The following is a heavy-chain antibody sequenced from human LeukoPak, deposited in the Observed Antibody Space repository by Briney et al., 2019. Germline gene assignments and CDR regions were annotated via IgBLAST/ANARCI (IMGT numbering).Heavy chain of an antibody. CDR2: INPNSGGT. Sequence: ASVKVSCKASGYTFTGYYMHWVRQAPGQGLEWMGWINPNSGGTNYAQKFQGRVTMTRDTSISTACMELSRLRSDDTAVYYCARNDILTGSWFDPWGQGTLVTVSS. J-gene: IGHJ5*02. D-gene: IGHD3-9*01. CDR3: ARNDILTGSWFDP. V-gene: IGHV1-2*02. CDR1: GYTFTGYY.